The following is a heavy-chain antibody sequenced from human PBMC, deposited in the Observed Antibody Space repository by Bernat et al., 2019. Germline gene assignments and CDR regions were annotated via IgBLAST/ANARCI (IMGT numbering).Heavy chain of an antibody. CDR1: GGSFSSGGYY. Sequence: QVQLQQWGAGLLKPSETLSLTCAVYGGSFSSGGYYWSWIRQHPGKGLEWIGYIYYSGSTYYNPSLKSRVTISVDTSKNQFSLKLSSVTAADTAVYYCARFLCNYYDSSGYCLFDIWGQGTMVTVSS. J-gene: IGHJ3*02. CDR2: IYYSGST. CDR3: ARFLCNYYDSSGYCLFDI. V-gene: IGHV4-31*11. D-gene: IGHD3-22*01.